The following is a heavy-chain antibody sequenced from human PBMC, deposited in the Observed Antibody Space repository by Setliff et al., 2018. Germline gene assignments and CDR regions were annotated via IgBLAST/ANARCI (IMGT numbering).Heavy chain of an antibody. Sequence: SETLSLTCAVDRGSFSNFYLTWIRQSPGKGLEWIGEINHSGSTNYNPSLKSRVTISVDTSKNQFSLKLSSVTAADTAVYYCARGDVDTAMVGFAFDIWGQGTMVTVSS. D-gene: IGHD5-18*01. CDR3: ARGDVDTAMVGFAFDI. V-gene: IGHV4-34*01. J-gene: IGHJ3*02. CDR1: RGSFSNFY. CDR2: INHSGST.